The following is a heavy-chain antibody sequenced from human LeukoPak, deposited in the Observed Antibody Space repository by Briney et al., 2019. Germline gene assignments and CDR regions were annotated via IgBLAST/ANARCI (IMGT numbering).Heavy chain of an antibody. J-gene: IGHJ4*02. CDR3: AFSSGWTFDY. D-gene: IGHD6-19*01. CDR2: ISYDGSNN. Sequence: PGGSLRLSCAASGFTFSSYAMHWVRQAPGKGLEWVAVISYDGSNNYYADSVKGRFTISRDNSKNTLYLQMNSLRAEDTAVYYGAFSSGWTFDYWGQGTLVTVSS. CDR1: GFTFSSYA. V-gene: IGHV3-30-3*01.